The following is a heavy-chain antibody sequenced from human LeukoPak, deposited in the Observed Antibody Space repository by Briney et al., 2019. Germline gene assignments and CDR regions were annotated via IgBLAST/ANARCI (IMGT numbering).Heavy chain of an antibody. V-gene: IGHV3-15*01. J-gene: IGHJ4*02. CDR2: IKFQADGGAT. Sequence: GGSLRLSCAASGFTFSNAWMSWVRQAPGQGLEWVGHIKFQADGGATDYAAPVKGRFTISRDDSKNTVYLQMNSLKTEDTAVYYCAKDLDYFDYWGQGTLVTVSS. CDR1: GFTFSNAW. CDR3: AKDLDYFDY.